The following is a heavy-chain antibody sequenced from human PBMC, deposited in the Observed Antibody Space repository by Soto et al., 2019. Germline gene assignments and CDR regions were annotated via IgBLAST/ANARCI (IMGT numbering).Heavy chain of an antibody. CDR1: GYTLTELS. J-gene: IGHJ4*02. D-gene: IGHD3-22*01. Sequence: QVQLVQSGAEVKKPGASVKVSCKVSGYTLTELSMHWVRQAPGKGLEWMGGFDPEDGETIYAQKFQGRVTMTEDTSTDTAYMGLSSLRSEDTAVYYCATYYDSSGYYPYYFDYWGQGTLVTVSS. CDR2: FDPEDGET. CDR3: ATYYDSSGYYPYYFDY. V-gene: IGHV1-24*01.